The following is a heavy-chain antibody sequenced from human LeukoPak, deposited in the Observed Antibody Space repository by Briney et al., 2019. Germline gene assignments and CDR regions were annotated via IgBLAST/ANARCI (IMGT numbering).Heavy chain of an antibody. CDR3: ARVDTAMVTTLGYFDY. J-gene: IGHJ4*02. D-gene: IGHD5-18*01. CDR2: IYPGDSDT. V-gene: IGHV5-51*01. CDR1: GYGFTSYW. Sequence: GETLKISCKGSGYGFTSYWIGWVRQMPGKGLEWMGIIYPGDSDTRYSPSFQGQVTISADKSISTAYLQWSSLKASDTAMYYCARVDTAMVTTLGYFDYWGQGTLVTVSS.